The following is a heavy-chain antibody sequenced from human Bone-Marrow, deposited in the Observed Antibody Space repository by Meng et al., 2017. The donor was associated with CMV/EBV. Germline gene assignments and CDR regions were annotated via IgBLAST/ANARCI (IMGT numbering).Heavy chain of an antibody. D-gene: IGHD3-22*01. V-gene: IGHV1-69*01. CDR1: PFSSYA. CDR2: IIPIFGTA. J-gene: IGHJ4*02. CDR3: ARDKSGSDYYDSSGFDY. Sequence: PFSSYAISWVRQAPGQGLEWMGGIIPIFGTANYAQKFQGRVTITADESTSTAYMELSSLRSEDTAVYYCARDKSGSDYYDSSGFDYWGQGTLVTVSS.